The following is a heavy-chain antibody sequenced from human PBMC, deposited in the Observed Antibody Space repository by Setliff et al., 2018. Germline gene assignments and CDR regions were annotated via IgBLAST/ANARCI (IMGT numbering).Heavy chain of an antibody. D-gene: IGHD6-25*01. CDR1: GYSLTRYY. J-gene: IGHJ4*02. CDR2: INPGGGSA. V-gene: IGHV1-46*01. CDR3: ARAGLAAAGRKGVFDH. Sequence: ASVKVSCKASGYSLTRYYMHWVRQAPGQGLEWMGIINPGGGSASYAEKFEGRVTMTRDTSTSTVYMELNSLTSDDTAVYYCARAGLAAAGRKGVFDHWGQGTLVTVSS.